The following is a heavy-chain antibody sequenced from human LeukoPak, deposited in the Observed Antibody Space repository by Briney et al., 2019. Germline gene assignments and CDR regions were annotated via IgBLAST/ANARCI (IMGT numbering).Heavy chain of an antibody. V-gene: IGHV1-18*01. J-gene: IGHJ4*02. Sequence: ASVKVSCKASGYTFTMFGISWVRQAPGQGLEWMGWISAYNGDTKYAQKFQGRVTMTTDTSTSTAYIEVRSLRSDDTAAYYCARASQRLGDSDYWGQGTLVTVSS. CDR3: ARASQRLGDSDY. CDR2: ISAYNGDT. D-gene: IGHD6-25*01. CDR1: GYTFTMFG.